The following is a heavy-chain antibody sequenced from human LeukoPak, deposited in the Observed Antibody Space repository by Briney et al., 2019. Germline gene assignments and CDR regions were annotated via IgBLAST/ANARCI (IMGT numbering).Heavy chain of an antibody. CDR1: GVSISSTSYY. CDR2: IYSSGST. Sequence: QVQLQESGPGLVKPSQTLSLTCTVSGVSISSTSYYRSWIRQPAGKGLEWIGRIYSSGSTNYNPSLKSRVTISVEMSNNQFSLKLSSVTAADTAIYYCAREASLALDSWGQGTLVTVSS. D-gene: IGHD3-10*01. V-gene: IGHV4-61*02. J-gene: IGHJ4*02. CDR3: AREASLALDS.